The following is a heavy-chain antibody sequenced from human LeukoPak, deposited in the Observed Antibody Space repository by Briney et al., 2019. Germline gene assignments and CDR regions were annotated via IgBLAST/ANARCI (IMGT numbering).Heavy chain of an antibody. Sequence: PSGTLSLTCTVSGGSISSYYWSWIRQPPGKGLEWIGYIYYSGSTNYNPSLKSRVTISVDTSKNQFSLKLSSVTAADTAVYYCARERYSYGYLLIDYWGQGTLVTVSS. D-gene: IGHD5-18*01. CDR3: ARERYSYGYLLIDY. CDR2: IYYSGST. J-gene: IGHJ4*02. V-gene: IGHV4-59*01. CDR1: GGSISSYY.